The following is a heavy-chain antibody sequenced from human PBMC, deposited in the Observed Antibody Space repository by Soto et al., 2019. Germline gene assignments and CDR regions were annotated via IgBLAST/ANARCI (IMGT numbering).Heavy chain of an antibody. Sequence: QVQLVQSGAEVKEPGASVKLSCQASGYTFMNYAISWVRQAPGQGLEWMGWTSPSTGDTDQAQNFQGRVTMTLDTSTNTANLELRTLRSDDSAVYYCVRCYCSVGSCYTCWHFDLWGRGTLVTVSS. J-gene: IGHJ2*01. CDR2: TSPSTGDT. D-gene: IGHD2-15*01. CDR1: GYTFMNYA. V-gene: IGHV1-18*01. CDR3: VRCYCSVGSCYTCWHFDL.